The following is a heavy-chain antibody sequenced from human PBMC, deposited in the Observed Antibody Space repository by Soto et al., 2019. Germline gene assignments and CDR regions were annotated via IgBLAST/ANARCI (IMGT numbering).Heavy chain of an antibody. V-gene: IGHV3-33*01. Sequence: QVQLVESGGGVVQPGRSLRLSCAASGFTFSSYGMHWVRQAPGKGLEWVAVIWYDASNKYYADSVKGRFTISRDNSKNKLYLQMNSRRAEDTAVYYCARDCAGYSSGWYQRGGFDYWGQGTLVTVSS. CDR3: ARDCAGYSSGWYQRGGFDY. J-gene: IGHJ4*02. D-gene: IGHD6-19*01. CDR1: GFTFSSYG. CDR2: IWYDASNK.